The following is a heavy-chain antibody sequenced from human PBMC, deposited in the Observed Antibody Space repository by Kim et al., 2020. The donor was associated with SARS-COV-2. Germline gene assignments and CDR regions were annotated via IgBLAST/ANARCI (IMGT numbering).Heavy chain of an antibody. J-gene: IGHJ5*02. V-gene: IGHV1-46*01. CDR1: GYTFTSYY. D-gene: IGHD6-19*01. Sequence: ASVKVSCKASGYTFTSYYMHWVRQAPGQGLEWMGLINPSRGSTSYAQKFQGRVTMTRDTSTSTVYMELSSLRSEDTAVYYCARDLYPFIAVAGINWFDPWGQGTLVTVSS. CDR3: ARDLYPFIAVAGINWFDP. CDR2: INPSRGST.